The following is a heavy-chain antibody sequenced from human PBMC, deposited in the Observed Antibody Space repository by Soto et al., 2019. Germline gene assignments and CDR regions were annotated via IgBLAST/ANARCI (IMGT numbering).Heavy chain of an antibody. D-gene: IGHD3-3*01. CDR2: IKQDRSEK. V-gene: IGHV3-7*05. CDR3: ARGRWYYDFWSGMTFDY. J-gene: IGHJ4*02. Sequence: GGSLRLSCAASGFTFSSYWMSWVRQAPGKGLEWVANIKQDRSEKYYVDSVKGRYNNSRDNAKNSLYLQMNSLRAEDTAVYYFARGRWYYDFWSGMTFDYWGQGTLVTVSS. CDR1: GFTFSSYW.